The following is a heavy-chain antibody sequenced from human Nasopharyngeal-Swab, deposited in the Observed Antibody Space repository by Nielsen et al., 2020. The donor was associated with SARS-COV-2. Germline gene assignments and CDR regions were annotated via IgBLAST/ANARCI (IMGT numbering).Heavy chain of an antibody. CDR1: GFTLSSYS. Sequence: GGSLRLSCAASGFTLSSYSMNWVRQAPGKGLEWVANIKQDGSDKYYVDSVKGRFTISRDNAKNSLELQMNSLRVEDTAVYYCGRGGKLGALDIWGQGTMVTVSS. V-gene: IGHV3-7*01. J-gene: IGHJ3*02. CDR3: GRGGKLGALDI. D-gene: IGHD3-16*01. CDR2: IKQDGSDK.